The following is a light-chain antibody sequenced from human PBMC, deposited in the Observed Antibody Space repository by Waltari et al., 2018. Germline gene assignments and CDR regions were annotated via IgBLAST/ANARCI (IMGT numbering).Light chain of an antibody. CDR2: DVS. Sequence: QSALTQPRSVSGYPGESVSISCTGTSSDVGTYNYVSWYQQHPGKAPKLMIYDVSKRPSGVPGRFSGSQSGNTASLTISGLQDEDEADYYCCSYAGSYTYVFGSGTRVTVL. CDR1: SSDVGTYNY. V-gene: IGLV2-11*01. J-gene: IGLJ1*01. CDR3: CSYAGSYTYV.